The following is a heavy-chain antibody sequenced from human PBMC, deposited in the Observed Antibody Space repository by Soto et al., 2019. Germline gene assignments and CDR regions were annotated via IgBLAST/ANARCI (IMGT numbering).Heavy chain of an antibody. CDR1: GFTFDDYG. Sequence: GGSLRLSCAASGFTFDDYGMSWVRQAPGKGLEWVSGINWNGGSTGYADSVKGRFTISRDNAKNSLYLQMNSLRAEDTALYYCARDGVSGDSSSWYGGFDYWGQGTLVTVSS. V-gene: IGHV3-20*04. J-gene: IGHJ4*02. CDR2: INWNGGST. D-gene: IGHD6-13*01. CDR3: ARDGVSGDSSSWYGGFDY.